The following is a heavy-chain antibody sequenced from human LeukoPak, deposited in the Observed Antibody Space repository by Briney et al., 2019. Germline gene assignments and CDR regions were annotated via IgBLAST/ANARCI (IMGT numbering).Heavy chain of an antibody. CDR2: IYPSDSDT. V-gene: IGHV5-51*01. Sequence: GESLKISCKGSGYTFTTYWIGWVRQMPGKGLEWVGIIYPSDSDTRYSPSFQGQVTISADKPISTAYLQWSSLKASDTAMYYCARHDTIFGVVIALGAFDIWGQGTMVTVSS. D-gene: IGHD3-3*01. J-gene: IGHJ3*02. CDR1: GYTFTTYW. CDR3: ARHDTIFGVVIALGAFDI.